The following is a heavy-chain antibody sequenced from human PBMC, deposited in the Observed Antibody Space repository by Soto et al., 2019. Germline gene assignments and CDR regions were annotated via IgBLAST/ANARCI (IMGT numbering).Heavy chain of an antibody. J-gene: IGHJ5*02. CDR1: GFTFSTYD. CDR3: ARGRSNQYESSPPPKFDP. D-gene: IGHD2-8*01. V-gene: IGHV3-13*01. CDR2: IGTIRDT. Sequence: GGSLRLSCAASGFTFSTYDMHWVRQATGKGLEWVSAIGTIRDTYYLDSVKGRLTISRENAKNSVYLQMNSLRAGDTAVYYCARGRSNQYESSPPPKFDPWGRGTLVTVS.